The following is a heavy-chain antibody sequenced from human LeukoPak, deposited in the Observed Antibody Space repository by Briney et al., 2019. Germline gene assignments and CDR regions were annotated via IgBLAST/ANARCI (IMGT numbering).Heavy chain of an antibody. Sequence: SETLSLTCTVSGDSISNYYWSWIWQPPGQGLEWIAYIHNNGRTKFNPSLKSRVTFSLDTSKNQFSLTLRSVTAAETAVYYCARHYLRGDSSFDLWGQGTMVTVSS. CDR1: GDSISNYY. J-gene: IGHJ3*01. V-gene: IGHV4-59*08. CDR3: ARHYLRGDSSFDL. D-gene: IGHD2-21*02. CDR2: IHNNGRT.